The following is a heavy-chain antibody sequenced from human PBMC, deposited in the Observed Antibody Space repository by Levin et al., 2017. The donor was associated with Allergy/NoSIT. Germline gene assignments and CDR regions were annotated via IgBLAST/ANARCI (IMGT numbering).Heavy chain of an antibody. CDR1: GGSISSSSYY. V-gene: IGHV4-39*01. D-gene: IGHD6-19*01. CDR2: IYYSGST. Sequence: PSETLSLTCTVSGGSISSSSYYWGWIRQPPGKGLEWIGSIYYSGSTYYNPSLKSRVTISVDTSKNQFSLKLSSVTAADTAVYYCAKLRQWLVIDYWGQGTLVTVSS. CDR3: AKLRQWLVIDY. J-gene: IGHJ4*02.